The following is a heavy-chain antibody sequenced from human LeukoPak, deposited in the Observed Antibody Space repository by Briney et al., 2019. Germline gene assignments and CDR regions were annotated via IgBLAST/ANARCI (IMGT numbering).Heavy chain of an antibody. V-gene: IGHV3-7*01. D-gene: IGHD3-9*01. J-gene: IGHJ2*01. CDR2: INEDGTEK. CDR1: GFSFSTYW. CDR3: ARFPRAGYWAQYWYFDL. Sequence: GGSLRLSCAASGFSFSTYWMSWVRQAPGKGLERVANINEDGTEKYYVDSVKGRFTISRDNAKNSLYLQMNSLRAEDTAVYYCARFPRAGYWAQYWYFDLWGRGTLVTVSS.